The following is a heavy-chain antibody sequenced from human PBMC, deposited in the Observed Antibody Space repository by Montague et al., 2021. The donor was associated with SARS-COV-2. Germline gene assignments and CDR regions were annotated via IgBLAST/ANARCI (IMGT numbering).Heavy chain of an antibody. J-gene: IGHJ6*03. D-gene: IGHD3-22*01. CDR2: INNSGST. CDR3: ARGRIEVSMIVVGASYYMDV. Sequence: SETLSLTCAVYGGSFSGHYWSWIRQPPGKGLEWIGEINNSGSTNYNPSLKSRVTISVDTSKNQFSLKLHSVTAADTAVYYCARGRIEVSMIVVGASYYMDVWGKGTPVTVAS. CDR1: GGSFSGHY. V-gene: IGHV4-34*01.